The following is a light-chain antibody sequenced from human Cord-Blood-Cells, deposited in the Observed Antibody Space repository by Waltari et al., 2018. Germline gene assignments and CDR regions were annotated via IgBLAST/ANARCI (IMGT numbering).Light chain of an antibody. V-gene: IGLV2-14*01. Sequence: QSALTQPASVSGSPGQAITISCTGTSSDVGGYNYVSWYQQHPSKAPKLMIYDVSNRPSGVSNRFSGSKSGNTVSLTISGLQAEDEADYYCSSYTSSSTLVFGGGTKLTVL. CDR2: DVS. CDR1: SSDVGGYNY. J-gene: IGLJ2*01. CDR3: SSYTSSSTLV.